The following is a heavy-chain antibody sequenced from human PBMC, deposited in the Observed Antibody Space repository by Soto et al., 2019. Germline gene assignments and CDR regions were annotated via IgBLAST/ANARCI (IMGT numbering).Heavy chain of an antibody. Sequence: XGSLRLSCAASGFTFSGSAMHWVRQASGKGLEWVGRIRSKANSYATAYAASVKGRFTISRDDSKNTAYLQMNSLKTEDTAVYYCTLTYYDILTGLDYWGQGTLVTVSS. V-gene: IGHV3-73*01. CDR3: TLTYYDILTGLDY. CDR2: IRSKANSYAT. J-gene: IGHJ4*02. CDR1: GFTFSGSA. D-gene: IGHD3-9*01.